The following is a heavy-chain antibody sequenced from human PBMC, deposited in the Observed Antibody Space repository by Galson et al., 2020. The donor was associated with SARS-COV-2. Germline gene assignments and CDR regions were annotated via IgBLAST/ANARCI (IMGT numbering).Heavy chain of an antibody. CDR2: ISSDGSNN. Sequence: GGSLRLSCAASGFTFRNYVMHWVRQAPGKGPEWVAVISSDGSNNFYADSLKGRFTISRDNSKSTLYLQMNSLRTEDTAVYYCARGGEWELPYYFDYWGQGTLVTVSS. J-gene: IGHJ4*02. D-gene: IGHD1-26*01. V-gene: IGHV3-30*04. CDR1: GFTFRNYV. CDR3: ARGGEWELPYYFDY.